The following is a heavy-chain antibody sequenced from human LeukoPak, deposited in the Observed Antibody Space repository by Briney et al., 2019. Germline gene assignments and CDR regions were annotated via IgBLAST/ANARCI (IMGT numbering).Heavy chain of an antibody. D-gene: IGHD2-2*01. V-gene: IGHV1-2*02. Sequence: GASVKVSCKASGYTFTSYGISWVRQASGQGLEWMGWINPNSGGTNYAQKFQGRVTLTRDTSISTAYMELSRLRSDDTAVYYCARVQGYCSSTSCYPDTNFDYWGQGTLVTVSS. CDR1: GYTFTSYG. CDR2: INPNSGGT. CDR3: ARVQGYCSSTSCYPDTNFDY. J-gene: IGHJ4*02.